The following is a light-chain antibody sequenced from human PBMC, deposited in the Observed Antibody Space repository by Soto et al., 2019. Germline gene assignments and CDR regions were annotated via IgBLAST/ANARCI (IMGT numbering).Light chain of an antibody. CDR2: APS. V-gene: IGKV1-12*01. CDR1: QDVSTW. CDR3: QQGHSFPIT. J-gene: IGKJ5*01. Sequence: DIQMTQSPSSVSASVGDTVTITCRASQDVSTWLAWYQQRPGKAPNLLIYAPSSLQIGVPSRFSGSGAGTDFTLTIAGLQPEDFATYYCQQGHSFPITFGQGTRLDIK.